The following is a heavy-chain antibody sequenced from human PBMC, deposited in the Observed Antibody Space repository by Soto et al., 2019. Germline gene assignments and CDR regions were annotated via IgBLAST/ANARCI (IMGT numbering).Heavy chain of an antibody. J-gene: IGHJ3*02. CDR2: IYYSGST. D-gene: IGHD6-13*01. V-gene: IGHV4-39*01. Sequence: SETLSLTCTVSGGSIISSSYYWVWIRQPPGKGLEWIGSIYYSGSTYYNPSLKSRVTISVDTSKNQFSLKLSSVTAADTAVYYCARHQPYSSSWYGAFDIWGQGTMVTVSS. CDR3: ARHQPYSSSWYGAFDI. CDR1: GGSIISSSYY.